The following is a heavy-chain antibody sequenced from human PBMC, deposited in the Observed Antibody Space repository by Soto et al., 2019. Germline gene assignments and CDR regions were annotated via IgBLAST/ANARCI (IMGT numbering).Heavy chain of an antibody. CDR1: GYTFTSYA. Sequence: QVQLVQSGAEVKKPGASVKVSCKASGYTFTSYAMHWVRQAPGQRLEWMGWINAGNGNTKYSQKFQGRVTMTRDTTASTAYMELSSLRSEDTAVYYCARARSGGVVPAAPWGPFDYWGQGTLVTVSS. V-gene: IGHV1-3*01. CDR3: ARARSGGVVPAAPWGPFDY. J-gene: IGHJ4*02. CDR2: INAGNGNT. D-gene: IGHD2-2*01.